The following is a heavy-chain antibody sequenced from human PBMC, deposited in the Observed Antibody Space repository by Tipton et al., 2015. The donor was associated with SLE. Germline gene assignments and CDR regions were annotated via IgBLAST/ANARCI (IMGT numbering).Heavy chain of an antibody. Sequence: TLSLTCTVSGGSVSSSGYYWSWIRQPAGKGLEWIGRIYKSGGTNYNASLKRRVTMSIDASKNQFSLKLSSVTAADTAVYYCAGGDYHGSKSYAGSWGQGTLVTVSS. D-gene: IGHD3-10*01. J-gene: IGHJ5*02. CDR3: AGGDYHGSKSYAGS. CDR1: GGSVSSSGYY. CDR2: IYKSGGT. V-gene: IGHV4-61*02.